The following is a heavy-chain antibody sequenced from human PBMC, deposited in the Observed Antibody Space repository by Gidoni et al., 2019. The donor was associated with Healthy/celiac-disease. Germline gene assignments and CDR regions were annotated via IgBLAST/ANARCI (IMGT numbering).Heavy chain of an antibody. J-gene: IGHJ3*02. CDR1: GFSLSTRGVG. D-gene: IGHD1-7*01. Sequence: QITLKESGPTLVKPTQTLTLTCTFSGFSLSTRGVGVGWIRQPPGKALEWLALIYLDDDKRYSPSLKSRLTITKDTSKNQVVLTMTNMDPVDTATYYCAHRRVNWNYDRGAFDILGQGTMVTVSS. CDR3: AHRRVNWNYDRGAFDI. CDR2: IYLDDDK. V-gene: IGHV2-5*02.